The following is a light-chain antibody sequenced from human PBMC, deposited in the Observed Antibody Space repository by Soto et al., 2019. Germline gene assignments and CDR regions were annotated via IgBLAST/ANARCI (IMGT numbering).Light chain of an antibody. CDR1: SSDVDSYNY. Sequence: QSALTQPRSVSGSPGQSVTISCTGTSSDVDSYNYVSWYQQHPGKAPKLMIYGVNKRPSGVPDRFSGSKSGNTASLTISGLQAEDEADYYCCSYAGTYTVIFGGGTKLTVL. CDR2: GVN. V-gene: IGLV2-11*01. J-gene: IGLJ2*01. CDR3: CSYAGTYTVI.